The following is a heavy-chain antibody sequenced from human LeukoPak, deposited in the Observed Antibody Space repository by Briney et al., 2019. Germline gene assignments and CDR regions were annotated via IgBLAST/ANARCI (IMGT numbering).Heavy chain of an antibody. D-gene: IGHD7-27*01. CDR1: GFTFSGSA. Sequence: GGSLRLSCAASGFTFSGSAMHWVRQASGKGLEWVGRIRSKTDSYATTYSASVKGRFTISRDHSKNTAYLQMNSLKPEDMAVYYCSRHPQTGDTFDLWGQGTMVTVSS. CDR3: SRHPQTGDTFDL. J-gene: IGHJ3*01. CDR2: IRSKTDSYAT. V-gene: IGHV3-73*01.